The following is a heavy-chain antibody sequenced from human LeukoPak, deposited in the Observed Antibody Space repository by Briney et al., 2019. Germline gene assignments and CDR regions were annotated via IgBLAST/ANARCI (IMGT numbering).Heavy chain of an antibody. V-gene: IGHV3-48*03. CDR1: GFTFSSYE. CDR3: ARDYGYYDSSGYSPWYCY. J-gene: IGHJ4*02. CDR2: ISSSGSTI. D-gene: IGHD3-22*01. Sequence: PGGSLRLSCAASGFTFSSYEMTWVRQAPGKGLGWVSSISSSGSTIYYADSVKGRFTISRDNAKNSLYLQMNSLRAEDTAVYYCARDYGYYDSSGYSPWYCYWGQGTLVTVSS.